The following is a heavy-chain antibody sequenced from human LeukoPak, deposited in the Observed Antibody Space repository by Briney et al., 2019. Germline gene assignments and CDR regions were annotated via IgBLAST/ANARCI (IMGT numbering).Heavy chain of an antibody. D-gene: IGHD6-13*01. V-gene: IGHV1-2*02. Sequence: GASVKVSCKASGYTFTGYYMHWVRQAPGQGLEWMGWINPNSGVTNYAQRFQGRVTMTRDTSISTAYMELSRLRSDDTAVYYCARVRSSSRVSMGYYFDYWGQGTLVTVSS. CDR2: INPNSGVT. J-gene: IGHJ4*02. CDR1: GYTFTGYY. CDR3: ARVRSSSRVSMGYYFDY.